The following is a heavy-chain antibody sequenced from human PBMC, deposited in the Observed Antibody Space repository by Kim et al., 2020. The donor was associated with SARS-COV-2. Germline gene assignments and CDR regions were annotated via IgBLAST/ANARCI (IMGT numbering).Heavy chain of an antibody. Sequence: SRVTISVDTSKNQFSLKLSSVTAADTAVYYCARGDIAVAGTIHYYYGMDVWGQGTTVTVSS. J-gene: IGHJ6*02. V-gene: IGHV4-34*01. D-gene: IGHD6-19*01. CDR3: ARGDIAVAGTIHYYYGMDV.